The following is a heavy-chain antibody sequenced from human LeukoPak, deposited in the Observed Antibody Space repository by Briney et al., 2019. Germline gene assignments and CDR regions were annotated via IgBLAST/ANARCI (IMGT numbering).Heavy chain of an antibody. CDR3: ARAWGYYDSSGYSKDGMDV. Sequence: GGSLRLSCAASGFTFSSYEMNWVRQAPGKGLEWVSYISSSGSTIYYADSVKGRFTISRDNAKNSLYLQMNSLRAEDTAVYYCARAWGYYDSSGYSKDGMDVWGQGTTVTVSS. J-gene: IGHJ6*02. V-gene: IGHV3-48*03. CDR2: ISSSGSTI. CDR1: GFTFSSYE. D-gene: IGHD3-22*01.